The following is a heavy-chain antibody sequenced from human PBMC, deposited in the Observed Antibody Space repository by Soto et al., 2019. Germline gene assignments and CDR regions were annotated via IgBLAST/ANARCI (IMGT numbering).Heavy chain of an antibody. V-gene: IGHV4-59*01. J-gene: IGHJ5*02. CDR1: GGSISSYY. CDR3: ARGEYYYGSGSSSIRNYP. Sequence: SETLSLTCTVSGGSISSYYWSWIRQPPGKGLEWIGYIYYSGSTNYNPSLKSRVTISVDTSKNQFSLRLSSVTAADTAVYYCARGEYYYGSGSSSIRNYPWGQVTLVTVSS. D-gene: IGHD3-10*01. CDR2: IYYSGST.